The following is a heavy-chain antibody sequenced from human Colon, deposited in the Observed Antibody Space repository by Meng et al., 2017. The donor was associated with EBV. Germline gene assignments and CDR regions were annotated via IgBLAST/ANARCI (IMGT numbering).Heavy chain of an antibody. V-gene: IGHV4-4*02. J-gene: IGHJ4*02. CDR1: GGSVSSSHW. CDR3: ARVWQSLTAFFDS. Sequence: QESGPGLVRPSGTLSLTCAVSGGSVSSSHWWTWGRQPPGKGLEWIGEVYHTGSTKYNPSLKSRLTISVDKSKNQFSLNLTSVTAADTAVYYCARVWQSLTAFFDSWGQGTLVTVSS. CDR2: VYHTGST. D-gene: IGHD2-21*01.